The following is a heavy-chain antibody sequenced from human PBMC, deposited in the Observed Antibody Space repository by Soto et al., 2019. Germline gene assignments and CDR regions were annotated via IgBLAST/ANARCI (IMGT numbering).Heavy chain of an antibody. V-gene: IGHV5-51*01. CDR2: IFPDDTDT. D-gene: IGHD2-21*01. CDR3: ARLLGRSSWFDT. CDR1: FGTHR. J-gene: IGHJ5*02. Sequence: FGTHRLAWVSHKTRRRLPHLGSIFPDDTDTRYSPSIQGQVTISVDKSISTAYLQGSNLKASDSAMYFCARLLGRSSWFDTWGQGALVSVSS.